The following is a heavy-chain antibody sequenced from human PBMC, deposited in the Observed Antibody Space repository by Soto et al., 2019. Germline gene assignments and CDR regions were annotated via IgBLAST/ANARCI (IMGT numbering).Heavy chain of an antibody. Sequence: PSETLSLTCTVSGGSISNGGYYWNWVRQHPGKGLEWIGYIHYSESTWYNPSLESRVTISVDTSKDQFSLKLRSVTAADTAVYYXARVRGSGSYAAYYFDSWGQGTLVTVSS. CDR3: ARVRGSGSYAAYYFDS. CDR2: IHYSEST. J-gene: IGHJ4*01. D-gene: IGHD3-10*01. V-gene: IGHV4-31*03. CDR1: GGSISNGGYY.